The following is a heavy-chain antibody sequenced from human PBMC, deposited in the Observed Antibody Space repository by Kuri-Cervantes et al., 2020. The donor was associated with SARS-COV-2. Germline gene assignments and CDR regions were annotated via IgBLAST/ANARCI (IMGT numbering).Heavy chain of an antibody. D-gene: IGHD3-22*01. CDR2: IIPIFGTA. Sequence: SVKVSCKASGGTFSSYAISWVRQAPGQGLEWMGGIIPIFGTASYAQKFQGRVTITADESTSAAYMELSSLRSEDTAVYYCARDRDEAYYYDSSGYYYFQHWGQGTLVTVSS. CDR1: GGTFSSYA. CDR3: ARDRDEAYYYDSSGYYYFQH. V-gene: IGHV1-69*13. J-gene: IGHJ1*01.